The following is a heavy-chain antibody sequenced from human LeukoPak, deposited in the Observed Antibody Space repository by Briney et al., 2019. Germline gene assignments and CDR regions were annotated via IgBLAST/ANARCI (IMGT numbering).Heavy chain of an antibody. CDR1: GYTFTNYY. J-gene: IGHJ5*02. V-gene: IGHV1-46*01. Sequence: GASVKVSCKASGYTFTNYYMHWVRQAPGQGLEWLGLINPSGSSTLYAQKFQGRVTMTRDMSTTTDYMKLSSLRSEDTAVYYCARDNSVGDVAWWFDPWGQGTLVTVSS. CDR3: ARDNSVGDVAWWFDP. CDR2: INPSGSST. D-gene: IGHD1-26*01.